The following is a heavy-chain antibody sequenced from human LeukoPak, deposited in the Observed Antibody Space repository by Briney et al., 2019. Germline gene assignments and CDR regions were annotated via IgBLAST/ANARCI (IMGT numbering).Heavy chain of an antibody. CDR2: INHSGST. CDR3: ARGDYGVKQFDY. Sequence: SETLSLTCAVYGGSFSGYYWSWIRQPPGRGLEWIGEINHSGSTNYNPSLKSRVTISVDTSKNQFSLKLSSVTAADTAVYYCARGDYGVKQFDYWGQGTLVTVSS. J-gene: IGHJ4*02. V-gene: IGHV4-34*01. D-gene: IGHD4-17*01. CDR1: GGSFSGYY.